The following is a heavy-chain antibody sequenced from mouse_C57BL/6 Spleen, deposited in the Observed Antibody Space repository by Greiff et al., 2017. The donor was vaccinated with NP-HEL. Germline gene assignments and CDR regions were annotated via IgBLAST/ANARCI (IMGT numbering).Heavy chain of an antibody. Sequence: VQLQQPGAELVKPGASVKLSCKASGYTFTSYWMHWVKQRPGQGLEWIGMIHPNSGSTNYNEKFKSKATLTVDKSSSTAYMQRSSLTSEDSAVYYCAREGYDYEDYWGQGTTLTVSS. J-gene: IGHJ2*01. CDR1: GYTFTSYW. CDR3: AREGYDYEDY. CDR2: IHPNSGST. D-gene: IGHD2-4*01. V-gene: IGHV1-64*01.